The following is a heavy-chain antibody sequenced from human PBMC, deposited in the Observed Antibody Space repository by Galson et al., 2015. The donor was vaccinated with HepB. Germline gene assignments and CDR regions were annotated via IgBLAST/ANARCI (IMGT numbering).Heavy chain of an antibody. D-gene: IGHD3-3*01. CDR3: ARDDEITIFGVVISSFDY. Sequence: SLRLSCAASGFTFSSYSMNWVRQAPGKGLEWVSYISSSSSTIYYADSVKGRFTISRDNAKNSLYLQMNSLGAEDTAVYYCARDDEITIFGVVISSFDYWGQGTRVTVSS. J-gene: IGHJ4*02. CDR2: ISSSSSTI. CDR1: GFTFSSYS. V-gene: IGHV3-48*01.